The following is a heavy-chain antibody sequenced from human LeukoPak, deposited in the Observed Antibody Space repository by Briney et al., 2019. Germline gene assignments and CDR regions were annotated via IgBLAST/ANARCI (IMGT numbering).Heavy chain of an antibody. CDR1: GFTFSAYA. CDR3: ARDPNGDYIGAFDL. V-gene: IGHV3-23*01. CDR2: IRGGGGSA. J-gene: IGHJ3*01. Sequence: GGSLRLSCTASGFTFSAYAMMWVRQAPGKGPEWVSAIRGGGGSAFYADSVKGRFTISRDNSKYTLFLQMNSLRAEDTAVYYCARDPNGDYIGAFDLWGPGTMVTVSS. D-gene: IGHD4-17*01.